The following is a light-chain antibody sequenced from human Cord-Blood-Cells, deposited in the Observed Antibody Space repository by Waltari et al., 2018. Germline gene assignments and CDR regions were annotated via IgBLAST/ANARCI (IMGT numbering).Light chain of an antibody. Sequence: QSALTKPASVSGYPGQSLTISCTGTSDDVGGYTYVSWYQQHPGKAPKLMNYDGSKRPAGVSNRFSGSKSGNTASLTISGLQAEDEADYYCSSYTSSSTLVVFGGGTKLTVL. CDR1: SDDVGGYTY. V-gene: IGLV2-14*01. J-gene: IGLJ2*01. CDR2: DGS. CDR3: SSYTSSSTLVV.